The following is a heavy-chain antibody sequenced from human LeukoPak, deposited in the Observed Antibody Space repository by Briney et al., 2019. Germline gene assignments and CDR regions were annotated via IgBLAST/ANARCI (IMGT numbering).Heavy chain of an antibody. Sequence: PGGSLRLSCAASGFTFSAYAMSWVRQAPGKGLEWVSAISGSGGSTYYADSVKGRFTISRDNSKNTLYLQMNSLRAEDTAVYYCAKAYDSSGYFFAFDYWGQGTLVTVSS. CDR2: ISGSGGST. CDR3: AKAYDSSGYFFAFDY. D-gene: IGHD3-22*01. V-gene: IGHV3-23*01. CDR1: GFTFSAYA. J-gene: IGHJ4*02.